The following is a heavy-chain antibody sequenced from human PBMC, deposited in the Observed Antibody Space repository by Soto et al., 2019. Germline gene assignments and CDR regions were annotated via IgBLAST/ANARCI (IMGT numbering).Heavy chain of an antibody. V-gene: IGHV4-39*02. D-gene: IGHD3-10*01. J-gene: IGHJ5*02. CDR2: LYYTGTT. CDR1: GGSIGSSSYY. Sequence: SETLSLTCSVSGGSIGSSSYYFGWIRQPPGKGLEWIGSLYYTGTTYYNSSLKSRVTISADKSQNQFSLQLKSVTPEDTAVYYCVRDRYSSSGWFDPWGQGTPVTVSS. CDR3: VRDRYSSSGWFDP.